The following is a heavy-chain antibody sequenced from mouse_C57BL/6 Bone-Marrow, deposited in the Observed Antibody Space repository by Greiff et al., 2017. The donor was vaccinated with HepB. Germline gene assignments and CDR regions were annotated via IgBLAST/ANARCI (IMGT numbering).Heavy chain of an antibody. J-gene: IGHJ1*03. D-gene: IGHD1-1*01. CDR1: GYTFTSYW. V-gene: IGHV1-74*01. Sequence: VHLQQPGAELVKPGASVKVSCKASGYTFTSYWMHWVKQRPGQGLEWIGRIHPSDSDTNYNQKFKGKATLTVDKSSSTAYMQLSSLTSEDSAVYYCAIPVVATDWYFDVWGTGTTVTVSS. CDR3: AIPVVATDWYFDV. CDR2: IHPSDSDT.